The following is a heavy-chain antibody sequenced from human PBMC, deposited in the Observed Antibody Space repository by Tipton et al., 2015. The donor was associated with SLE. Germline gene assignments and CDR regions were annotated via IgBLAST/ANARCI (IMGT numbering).Heavy chain of an antibody. CDR2: LSYDGTNK. V-gene: IGHV3-30*03. J-gene: IGHJ6*02. CDR1: GFTLGSYV. D-gene: IGHD3-9*01. CDR3: ARIHYDMSSTHDCYGMEF. Sequence: SLRLSCAASGFTLGSYVTHWVRQAPGKGLEWVAVLSYDGTNKYYADSVKGRFTISRDNSRNTLYLQMNSLRAEDTADYYCARIHYDMSSTHDCYGMEFWGQGTTVTVSS.